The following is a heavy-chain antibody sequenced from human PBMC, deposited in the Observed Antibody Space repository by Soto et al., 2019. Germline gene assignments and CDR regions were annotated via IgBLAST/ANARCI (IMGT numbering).Heavy chain of an antibody. J-gene: IGHJ6*02. CDR3: AADGQPFFGYYYGMDV. V-gene: IGHV1-58*01. D-gene: IGHD3-10*01. CDR2: IVVGSGNT. Sequence: SVKVSCKASGFTFTSSAVQCVRQARGQRLEWIGWIVVGSGNTNYAQKFQERVTITRDMSTSTAYMELSSLRSEDTAVYYCAADGQPFFGYYYGMDVWGQGTTVTVSS. CDR1: GFTFTSSA.